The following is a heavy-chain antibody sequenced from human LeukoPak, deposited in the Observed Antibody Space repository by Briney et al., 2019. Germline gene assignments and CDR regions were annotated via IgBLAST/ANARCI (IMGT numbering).Heavy chain of an antibody. J-gene: IGHJ4*02. D-gene: IGHD3-22*01. CDR3: ARGGYYDSSGYCFDY. V-gene: IGHV4-34*01. CDR1: GGSFSGYY. CDR2: INHSGST. Sequence: PSETLSLTCAVYGGSFSGYYWSWIRQPPGKGLEWIGEINHSGSTNYNPSLKSRVTISVDTSKNQFSLKLSSVTAADTAVYYCARGGYYDSSGYCFDYWGQGTLVTVSS.